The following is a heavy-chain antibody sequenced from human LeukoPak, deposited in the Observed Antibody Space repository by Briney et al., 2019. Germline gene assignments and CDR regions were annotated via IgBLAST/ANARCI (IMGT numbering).Heavy chain of an antibody. CDR3: ARKRIAAPIDY. V-gene: IGHV1-2*02. Sequence: ASVKVSCKASGYTFTGYYMHWVRQAPGQGLEWMGWINPNSDGTNSEQKSQGRVTMTRDTSISTVYMELSSLRPDDTAVYYCARKRIAAPIDYWGQGTLVTVSS. CDR1: GYTFTGYY. J-gene: IGHJ4*02. CDR2: INPNSDGT. D-gene: IGHD6-6*01.